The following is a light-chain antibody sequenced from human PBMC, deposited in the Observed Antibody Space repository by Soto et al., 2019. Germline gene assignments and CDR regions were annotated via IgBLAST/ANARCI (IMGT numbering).Light chain of an antibody. J-gene: IGKJ1*01. Sequence: EVVMTQSPVTLSVSPGDRVTLSFNASQSVRSNLVWYQQKPCQAPRVLIHGASTRATGIPDRFSGSGSGTDFTLTIRSLLSEDFAVYYCQQYNDWPRTFGKGTKVDIK. V-gene: IGKV3-15*01. CDR2: GAS. CDR1: QSVRSN. CDR3: QQYNDWPRT.